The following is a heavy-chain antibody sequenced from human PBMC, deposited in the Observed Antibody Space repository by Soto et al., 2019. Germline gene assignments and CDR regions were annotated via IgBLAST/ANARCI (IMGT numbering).Heavy chain of an antibody. CDR2: IDPSDSYT. CDR1: GYSFTSYW. V-gene: IGHV5-10-1*01. Sequence: EVQLVPSGAEVKKPGESLRISCKGSGYSFTSYWISWVRQMPGKGLEWMGRIDPSDSYTNYSPSFQGHVTISADKSISTAYLQWSSLKASDTAMYYCARRGGYSYGFGNYYYGMDVWGQGTTVTVSS. D-gene: IGHD5-18*01. J-gene: IGHJ6*02. CDR3: ARRGGYSYGFGNYYYGMDV.